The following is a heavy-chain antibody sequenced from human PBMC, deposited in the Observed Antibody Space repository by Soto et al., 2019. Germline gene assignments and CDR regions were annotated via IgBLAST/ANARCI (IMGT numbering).Heavy chain of an antibody. D-gene: IGHD4-17*01. CDR3: ARGDYGDYEDAFDI. V-gene: IGHV3-23*01. J-gene: IGHJ3*02. Sequence: PGGSLRLSCAASGFTFSSYAMSWARQAPGKGLEWVSAISSSGGHIYYADSVKGRFTISRDNSKNTLFLQMNSLRAEDTAVYYCARGDYGDYEDAFDIWGQGTMVTVSS. CDR2: ISSSGGHI. CDR1: GFTFSSYA.